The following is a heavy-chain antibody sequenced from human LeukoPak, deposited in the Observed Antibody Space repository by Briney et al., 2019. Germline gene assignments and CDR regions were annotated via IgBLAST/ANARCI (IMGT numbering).Heavy chain of an antibody. J-gene: IGHJ5*02. V-gene: IGHV1-69*13. CDR2: IIPIFGTA. D-gene: IGHD3-10*01. CDR1: GGTFSSYA. CDR3: ARDSAMVRGVRNWFDP. Sequence: GASVKVSCKASGGTFSSYAISWARQAPGQGLEWMGGIIPIFGTANYAQKFQGRVTITADESTSTAYMELSSLRSEDTAVYYCARDSAMVRGVRNWFDPWGQGTLVTVSS.